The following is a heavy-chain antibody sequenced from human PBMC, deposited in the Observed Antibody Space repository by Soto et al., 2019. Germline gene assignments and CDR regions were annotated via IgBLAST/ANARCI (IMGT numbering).Heavy chain of an antibody. V-gene: IGHV4-39*07. J-gene: IGHJ4*02. CDR2: IYYSGST. Sequence: PSETLSLTGTVSGGSISSSSYYWGWIRQPPGKGLEWIGSIYYSGSTYYNLSLKGRLIISIEKSKNQFSLRRTSVTAADSAVYFCAREPYLPKARNDFWGQGTLVTVS. CDR1: GGSISSSSYY. CDR3: AREPYLPKARNDF.